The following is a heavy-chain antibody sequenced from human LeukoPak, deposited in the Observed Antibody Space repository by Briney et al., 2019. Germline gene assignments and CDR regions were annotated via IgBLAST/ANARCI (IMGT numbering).Heavy chain of an antibody. CDR3: AKDPLRSRYGDYDAFYYYYMDV. Sequence: PGGTLRLSCAASGFTFSSYGMSWVRQAPGKGLEWVSAISGSGGSTYYADSVKGRFTISRDNSKNTLYLQMNSLRAEDTAVYYCAKDPLRSRYGDYDAFYYYYMDVWGKGTTVTVSS. CDR1: GFTFSSYG. J-gene: IGHJ6*03. CDR2: ISGSGGST. V-gene: IGHV3-23*01. D-gene: IGHD4-17*01.